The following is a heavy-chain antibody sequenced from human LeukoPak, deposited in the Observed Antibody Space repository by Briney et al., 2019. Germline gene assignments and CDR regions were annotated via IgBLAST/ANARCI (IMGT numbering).Heavy chain of an antibody. D-gene: IGHD2-2*01. V-gene: IGHV1-18*01. Sequence: ASVKVSCKASGYTFTSYGISWVRQAPGQGLEWMGWISAYNGNTKYAQKFQDRVTMTTDTSTDTAYMELSSLRSEDTAVYYCATAGTHCSSTSCYFYWGQGTLVTVSS. CDR1: GYTFTSYG. CDR2: ISAYNGNT. J-gene: IGHJ4*02. CDR3: ATAGTHCSSTSCYFY.